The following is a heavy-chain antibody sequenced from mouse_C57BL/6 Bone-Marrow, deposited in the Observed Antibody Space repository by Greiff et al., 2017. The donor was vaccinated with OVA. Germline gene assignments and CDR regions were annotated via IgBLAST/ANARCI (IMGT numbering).Heavy chain of an antibody. D-gene: IGHD1-1*01. J-gene: IGHJ2*01. CDR3: TTDGSSLDY. CDR2: IDPENGDT. CDR1: GFNIKDDY. Sequence: EVQLQQSGAELVRPGASVKLSCTASGFNIKDDYMHWVKQRPEQGLEWIGWIDPENGDTEYASKFQGKATITADTSSNPAYLQLSSLTSEDTAVDYCTTDGSSLDYWGQGTTLTVSS. V-gene: IGHV14-4*01.